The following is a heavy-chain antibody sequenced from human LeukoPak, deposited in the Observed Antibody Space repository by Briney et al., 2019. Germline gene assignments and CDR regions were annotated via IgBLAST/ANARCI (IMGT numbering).Heavy chain of an antibody. J-gene: IGHJ4*02. CDR3: SRLILDHQQTFDY. CDR1: GLSLSRNW. V-gene: IGHV3-74*01. Sequence: GSLRPSRAVSGLSLSRNWMTWVRQAPGKGLGWVSRISGDGSSTNYADSVKGLFTISRDNVKNTLCLQMNSVRAEDTAVYYCSRLILDHQQTFDYWGQGTLVTVSS. CDR2: ISGDGSST. D-gene: IGHD2-21*01.